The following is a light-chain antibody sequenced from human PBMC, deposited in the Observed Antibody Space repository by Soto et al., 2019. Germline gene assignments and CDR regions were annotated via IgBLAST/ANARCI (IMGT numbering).Light chain of an antibody. Sequence: DTVLTKYPGTLASTPEERASLSCRTSQIIISSSVAWYQQIPGQPPRLLIYDVPDRAPGIPDRFSGSGSGTDFTLTISRLEPEDFAMYHCQVYDTSGYTLCPGTNVDIK. CDR3: QVYDTSGYT. CDR1: QIIISSS. J-gene: IGKJ3*01. V-gene: IGKV3-20*01. CDR2: DVP.